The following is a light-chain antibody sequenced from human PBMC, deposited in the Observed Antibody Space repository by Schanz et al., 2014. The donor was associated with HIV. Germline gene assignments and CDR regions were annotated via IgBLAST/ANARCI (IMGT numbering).Light chain of an antibody. V-gene: IGLV2-14*01. CDR1: SSDVGGYNY. J-gene: IGLJ2*01. Sequence: QSALTQPASVSGSPGQSITISCTGTSSDVGGYNYVSWYQQHPGKAPKLIIYDVSNRPSGISNHFSGSKSGSTASLTISGLQAEDEADYHCSSYTSSRSVIFGGGTKLTVL. CDR3: SSYTSSRSVI. CDR2: DVS.